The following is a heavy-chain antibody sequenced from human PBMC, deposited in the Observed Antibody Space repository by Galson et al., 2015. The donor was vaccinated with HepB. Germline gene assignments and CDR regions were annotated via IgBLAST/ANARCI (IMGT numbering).Heavy chain of an antibody. Sequence: SLRLSCAASGFTFSSYSMNWVRQAPGKGLEWVSYISPSRSTIYYADSVKGRFTISRDNAKNSLYLQMNSLRAEDTAVYYCARDLKEENAIDYWGQGTLVTVSS. J-gene: IGHJ4*02. V-gene: IGHV3-48*01. D-gene: IGHD1-1*01. CDR1: GFTFSSYS. CDR3: ARDLKEENAIDY. CDR2: ISPSRSTI.